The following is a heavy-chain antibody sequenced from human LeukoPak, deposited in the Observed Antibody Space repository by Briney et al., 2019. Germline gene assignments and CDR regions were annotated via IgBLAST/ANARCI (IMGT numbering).Heavy chain of an antibody. CDR3: AKDGGSDPDSFDI. D-gene: IGHD2-15*01. CDR1: GFTFSSYG. Sequence: GGSLRLSCAASGFTFSSYGMHWVRQAPGKGLEWVAFIRYDGSNKYYADSVRGRSTISRDNTKNSLYLQMNSLRAEDTAVYYCAKDGGSDPDSFDIWGQGTMVTVSS. J-gene: IGHJ3*02. CDR2: IRYDGSNK. V-gene: IGHV3-30*02.